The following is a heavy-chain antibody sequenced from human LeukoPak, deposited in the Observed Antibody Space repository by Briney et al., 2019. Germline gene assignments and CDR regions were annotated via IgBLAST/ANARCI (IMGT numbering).Heavy chain of an antibody. V-gene: IGHV3-21*01. J-gene: IGHJ4*02. CDR3: ARDGNYYDSSGYYY. D-gene: IGHD3-22*01. CDR1: GFTFSSYS. CDR2: ISSSSSYI. Sequence: GGSLRLSCAASGFTFSSYSMNWVRQAPGKGLEWVSSISSSSSYIYYADSVKGRFTISRDNAKNSLYLQMNSLRAEDTAVYYCARDGNYYDSSGYYYWGQGTLVTVSS.